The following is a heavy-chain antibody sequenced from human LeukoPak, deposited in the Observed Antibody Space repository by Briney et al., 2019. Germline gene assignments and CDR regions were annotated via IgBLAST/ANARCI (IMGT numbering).Heavy chain of an antibody. CDR3: ARGPVRTEFDY. J-gene: IGHJ4*02. CDR2: ISSSGSTI. CDR1: GFTFSSYE. Sequence: PGGSLRLSCAASGFTFSSYEMNWVRQAPGKGLEWVSYISSSGSTIYYADSVKGRFTISRDNAKNSLYLQMNSLRAEDTAVYYCARGPVRTEFDYWGQGTLVTVSS. V-gene: IGHV3-48*03.